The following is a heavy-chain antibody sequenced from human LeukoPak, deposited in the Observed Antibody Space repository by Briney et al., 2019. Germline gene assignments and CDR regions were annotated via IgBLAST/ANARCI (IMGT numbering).Heavy chain of an antibody. V-gene: IGHV3-33*01. CDR3: AREYNWYFDL. CDR2: IWYDGSNK. D-gene: IGHD5-12*01. Sequence: GGSLRLSCAASGFTFSSYGMHWVRQAPGKGLEWVAVIWYDGSNKYYADSVKGRFTISRDNSKNTLYLQMNSQRAEDTAVYYCAREYNWYFDLWGRGTLVTVSS. J-gene: IGHJ2*01. CDR1: GFTFSSYG.